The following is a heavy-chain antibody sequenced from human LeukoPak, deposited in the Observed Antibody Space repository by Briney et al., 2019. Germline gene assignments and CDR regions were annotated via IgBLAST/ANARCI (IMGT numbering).Heavy chain of an antibody. CDR2: IIPIFGTA. CDR3: ARSYYYGSGHFDY. V-gene: IGHV1-69*05. J-gene: IGHJ4*02. CDR1: GGTFSSYA. D-gene: IGHD3-10*01. Sequence: SVKVSCKASGGTFSSYAISWVRQAPGQGLEWMGRIIPIFGTANYAQKFQGRVTITTDESTSTAYMELSSLRSEDTAVYYCARSYYYGSGHFDYWGQGTLVTVSS.